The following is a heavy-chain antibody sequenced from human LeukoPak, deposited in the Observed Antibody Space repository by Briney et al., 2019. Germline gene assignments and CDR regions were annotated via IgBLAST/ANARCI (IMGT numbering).Heavy chain of an antibody. V-gene: IGHV4-39*07. J-gene: IGHJ4*02. CDR1: GGSIGRGSYY. Sequence: SETLSLTCSVSGGSIGRGSYYWGWIRQPPGKGLEWIGEINHSGSTNYNPSLKSRVTISVDTSKNQFSLKLSSVTAADTAVYYCARVYQYSSTIGFDYWGQGTLVTVSS. CDR3: ARVYQYSSTIGFDY. D-gene: IGHD6-13*01. CDR2: INHSGST.